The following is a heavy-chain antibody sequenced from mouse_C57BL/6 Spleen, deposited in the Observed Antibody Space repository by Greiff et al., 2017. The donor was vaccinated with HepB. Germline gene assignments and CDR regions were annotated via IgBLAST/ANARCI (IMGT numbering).Heavy chain of an antibody. CDR2: IDPSDSYT. J-gene: IGHJ4*01. CDR3: ARWAQVHYAMDY. Sequence: QVQLQQPGAELVMPGASVKLSCKASGYTFTSYWMHWVKQRPGQGLEWIGEIDPSDSYTNYNQKFKGKSTLTVDKSSSTAYMQLSSLTSEDSAVYYCARWAQVHYAMDYWGQGTSVTVSS. CDR1: GYTFTSYW. D-gene: IGHD3-2*02. V-gene: IGHV1-69*01.